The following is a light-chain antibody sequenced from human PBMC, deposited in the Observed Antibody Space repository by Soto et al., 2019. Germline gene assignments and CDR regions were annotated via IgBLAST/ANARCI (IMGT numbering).Light chain of an antibody. Sequence: DIQMTQSPPSLSASVGDRVTITCRASQDVSNDLGWFQQKPGKAPKRLIFGASNLESGVPSRFSGSGSGTDFTLTITSLQPEDFATYYCQQGSSAPFTFGPGTQLEV. CDR2: GAS. J-gene: IGKJ2*01. V-gene: IGKV1-39*01. CDR3: QQGSSAPFT. CDR1: QDVSND.